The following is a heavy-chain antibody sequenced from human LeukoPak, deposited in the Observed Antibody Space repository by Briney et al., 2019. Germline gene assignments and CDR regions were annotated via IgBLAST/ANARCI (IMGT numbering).Heavy chain of an antibody. CDR3: ARDSDTWYFDL. J-gene: IGHJ2*01. CDR1: SASITSSY. V-gene: IGHV4-59*01. CDR2: IYYSGRT. D-gene: IGHD1-26*01. Sequence: SEPLSLPCSVSSASITSSYWSWLRQPPGKRLEWIGYIYYSGRTDYNPSLKSRVTMSLDTSKNHFFLKVSSVTAADTAVYYCARDSDTWYFDLWGRGTLVTVSS.